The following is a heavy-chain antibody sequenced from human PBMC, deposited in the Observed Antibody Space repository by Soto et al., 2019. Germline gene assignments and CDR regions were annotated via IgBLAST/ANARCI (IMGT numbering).Heavy chain of an antibody. CDR3: ARDRGSDYGSTSGYYYY. J-gene: IGHJ4*02. CDR1: GGSISNSDYY. Sequence: PSETLSLTCTVSGGSISNSDYYWTWIRQPPGKGLEWIGYIYSSGATSYNPSLESRVTISGDASKNQFSLRLSSVTAADTAVYYCARDRGSDYGSTSGYYYYWGQGTLVTVSS. CDR2: IYSSGAT. V-gene: IGHV4-30-4*01. D-gene: IGHD3-22*01.